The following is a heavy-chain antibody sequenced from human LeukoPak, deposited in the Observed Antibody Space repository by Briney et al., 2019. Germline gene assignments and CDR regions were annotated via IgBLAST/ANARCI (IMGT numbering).Heavy chain of an antibody. D-gene: IGHD3-3*01. CDR1: GGSISNYY. J-gene: IGHJ4*02. V-gene: IGHV4-59*12. CDR3: ARVNDFWSGYYPLTH. CDR2: IYYSGTT. Sequence: SETLSLTCTVSGGSISNYYWNWIRQPPGKGLEWIGYIYYSGTTNYNPSLKSRVGMSVDTSKNQFSLKLSSVTAADTAVYYCARVNDFWSGYYPLTHWGQGTLVTVSS.